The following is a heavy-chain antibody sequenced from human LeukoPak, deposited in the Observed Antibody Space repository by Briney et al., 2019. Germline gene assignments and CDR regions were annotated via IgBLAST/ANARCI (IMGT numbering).Heavy chain of an antibody. J-gene: IGHJ4*02. CDR2: IYSGGRT. CDR3: ARVQDGDYIDY. V-gene: IGHV3-53*01. CDR1: GFTFSSYW. D-gene: IGHD4-17*01. Sequence: GGSLRLSCAASGFTFSSYWMSWVRQAPGKGLEWVSVIYSGGRTYYTDSVKGRFTVSRDNSKNTLYLQMNSLRAEDTAVYYCARVQDGDYIDYWGQGTLVTVSS.